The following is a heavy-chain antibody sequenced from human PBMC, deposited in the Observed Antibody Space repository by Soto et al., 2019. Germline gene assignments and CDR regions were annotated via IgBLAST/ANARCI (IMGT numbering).Heavy chain of an antibody. CDR2: ISGSGGST. V-gene: IGHV3-23*01. CDR1: GFTFSSYA. CDR3: AKDYDYVWGSYLSDAFDI. J-gene: IGHJ3*02. D-gene: IGHD3-16*02. Sequence: EVQLLESGGGLVQPGGSLRLSCAASGFTFSSYAMSWVRQAPGKGLEWVSAISGSGGSTYYADSVKGRFTISRDNSKNTQYLQMPGLRDEQTAVYYCAKDYDYVWGSYLSDAFDILGQGTMVTVSS.